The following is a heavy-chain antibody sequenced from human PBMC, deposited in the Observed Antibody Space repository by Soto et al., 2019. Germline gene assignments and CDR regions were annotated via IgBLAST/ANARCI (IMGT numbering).Heavy chain of an antibody. Sequence: GGSLRLSCAASGFTFSSYSMNWVRQAPGKGLEWVSSISSSSSYIYYADSVKGRFTISRDNAKNSLYLQMNSLRAEDTAVYYCARETGIMVTFGGVTYYFDYWGQGTLVTVSS. J-gene: IGHJ4*02. D-gene: IGHD3-16*01. CDR2: ISSSSSYI. CDR3: ARETGIMVTFGGVTYYFDY. CDR1: GFTFSSYS. V-gene: IGHV3-21*01.